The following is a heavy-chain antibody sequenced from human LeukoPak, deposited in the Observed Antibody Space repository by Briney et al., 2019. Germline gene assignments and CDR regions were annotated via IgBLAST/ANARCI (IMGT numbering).Heavy chain of an antibody. CDR2: IIPILGIA. J-gene: IGHJ4*02. Sequence: ASVKVSCKASGGTFSSYTISWVRQAPGQGLEWMGRIIPILGIANYAQKFQGRVTITADKSMSTAYMELSSLRSEDTAVYYCARDEVGANGVDYWGQGTLVTVSS. CDR3: ARDEVGANGVDY. V-gene: IGHV1-69*04. D-gene: IGHD1-26*01. CDR1: GGTFSSYT.